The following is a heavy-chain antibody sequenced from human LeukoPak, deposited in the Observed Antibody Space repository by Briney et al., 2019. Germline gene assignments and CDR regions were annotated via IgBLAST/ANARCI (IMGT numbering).Heavy chain of an antibody. CDR2: IYDSGST. J-gene: IGHJ6*04. Sequence: SETLSLTCTVFGGSISSYYWSWIRQPPGKGLEWIGYIYDSGSTNYNPSLKSRVTISVDTSKNQFSLNLHSVTAADTAVYYCARDGIAAAGDNPLNYYYGMDVWGKGTTVTVSS. CDR3: ARDGIAAAGDNPLNYYYGMDV. V-gene: IGHV4-59*01. D-gene: IGHD6-13*01. CDR1: GGSISSYY.